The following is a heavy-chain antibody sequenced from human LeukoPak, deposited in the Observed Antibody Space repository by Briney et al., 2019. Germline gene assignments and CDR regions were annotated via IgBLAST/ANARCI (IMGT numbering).Heavy chain of an antibody. CDR3: ARGYSGCFHY. V-gene: IGHV1-3*04. D-gene: IGHD1-26*01. CDR1: GYTFTGYA. CDR2: INTGSGNT. Sequence: ASVNVSCKASGYTFTGYALHWVRQAPGQGLEWKGWINTGSGNTKYSQRFQDRVTITMDTSASTVYMEMNDLGSEDTAVYYCARGYSGCFHYWGQGALVTVSS. J-gene: IGHJ4*02.